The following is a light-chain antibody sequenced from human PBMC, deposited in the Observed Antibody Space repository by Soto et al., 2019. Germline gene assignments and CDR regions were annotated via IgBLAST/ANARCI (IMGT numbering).Light chain of an antibody. Sequence: DIQLSQSPATLSFSPGGRATLSCRASQSVSSNLAWYQQKPGQAPRLLIQRASTRATGIPARFSGSGSGTEFTLTISSLQSEDFAVYFCQQYNNWPGTFGQGTKVDIK. J-gene: IGKJ1*01. CDR1: QSVSSN. CDR2: RAS. CDR3: QQYNNWPGT. V-gene: IGKV3-15*01.